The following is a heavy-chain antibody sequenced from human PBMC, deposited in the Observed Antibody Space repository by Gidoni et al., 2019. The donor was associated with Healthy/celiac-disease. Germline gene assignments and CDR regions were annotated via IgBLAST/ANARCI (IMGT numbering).Heavy chain of an antibody. CDR1: GFPFCSYA. J-gene: IGHJ4*02. V-gene: IGHV3-64*01. CDR3: ARDLRYCSSTSCTPLGY. CDR2: IISNGGST. D-gene: IGHD2-2*01. Sequence: DVQLVASGGGLVQPGGFLSLSCAASGFPFCSYAMHWVRQAPGKGLEYVSAIISNGGSTYYANSVKGRFTSARDKSKNALYLQMGSLRAEDMAVYYCARDLRYCSSTSCTPLGYWGQGTLVTVSS.